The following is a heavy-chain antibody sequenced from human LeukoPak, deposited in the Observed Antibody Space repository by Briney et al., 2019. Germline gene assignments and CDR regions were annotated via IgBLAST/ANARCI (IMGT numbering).Heavy chain of an antibody. CDR3: AKDRGLERDPDAFDI. V-gene: IGHV3-23*01. J-gene: IGHJ3*02. CDR2: ISGSGGST. D-gene: IGHD3-10*01. Sequence: PGGSLRLSCTASGFTFSSYAMSWVRQAPGKGLEWVSAISGSGGSTYYADSVKGRFTISRDNSKNTLYLQMNSLRAEDTAVYYCAKDRGLERDPDAFDIWGQGTMVTVSS. CDR1: GFTFSSYA.